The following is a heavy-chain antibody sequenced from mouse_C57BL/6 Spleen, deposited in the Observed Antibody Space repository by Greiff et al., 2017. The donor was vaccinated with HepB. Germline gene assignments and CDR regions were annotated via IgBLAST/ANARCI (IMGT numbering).Heavy chain of an antibody. CDR2: IYPGDGDT. V-gene: IGHV1-82*01. J-gene: IGHJ4*01. CDR1: GYAFSSSW. CDR3: ARGPLHYYGSLSY. D-gene: IGHD1-1*01. Sequence: QVQLKQSGPELVKPGASVKISCKASGYAFSSSWMNWVKQRPGKGLEWIGRIYPGDGDTNYNGKFKGKATLTADKSSSTAYMQLSSLTSEDSAVYFCARGPLHYYGSLSYWGQGTSVTVSS.